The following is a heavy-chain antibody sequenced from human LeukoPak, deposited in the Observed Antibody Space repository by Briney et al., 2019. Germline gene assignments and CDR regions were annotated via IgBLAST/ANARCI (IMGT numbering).Heavy chain of an antibody. CDR1: GFTFSSYA. J-gene: IGHJ2*01. D-gene: IGHD3-22*01. CDR2: ISGSAGST. V-gene: IGHV3-23*01. CDR3: AKEIRDSSSYYDNRYFDL. Sequence: GGSLRLSCAASGFTFSSYAMSWVRQAPGKGLQWVSAISGSAGSTYYADSVKGRFTISRDNSKNTLYLQMNSLRAEDTAVYYCAKEIRDSSSYYDNRYFDLWGRGTLVTVSS.